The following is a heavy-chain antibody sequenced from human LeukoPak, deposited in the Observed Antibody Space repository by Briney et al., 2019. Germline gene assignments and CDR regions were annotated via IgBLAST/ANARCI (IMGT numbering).Heavy chain of an antibody. Sequence: GGSLRLSCAASGFTFSSYAMHWVRQAPGKGLGWVAIISYDGSNKYYAESVKGRFTISRDNSKNKLYLQMNSLRAEDTAVYYCATMKRDILTGYYSWYYFDYWGQGTLVTVSS. J-gene: IGHJ4*02. CDR2: ISYDGSNK. D-gene: IGHD3-9*01. CDR1: GFTFSSYA. CDR3: ATMKRDILTGYYSWYYFDY. V-gene: IGHV3-30*04.